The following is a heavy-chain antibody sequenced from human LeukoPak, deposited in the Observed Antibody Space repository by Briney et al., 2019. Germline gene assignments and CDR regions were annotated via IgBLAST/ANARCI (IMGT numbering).Heavy chain of an antibody. D-gene: IGHD1-1*01. Sequence: ASVKVSCKASGYTFNSYDINWVRQATGQGLEWMGWMNPSSGDTGSAQKFQGRVTFIRNTSISTAYMELSSLRSEDTAVYYCARAGTTGTTTLPYWGQGTLVTVSS. CDR3: ARAGTTGTTTLPY. V-gene: IGHV1-8*03. CDR1: GYTFNSYD. CDR2: MNPSSGDT. J-gene: IGHJ4*02.